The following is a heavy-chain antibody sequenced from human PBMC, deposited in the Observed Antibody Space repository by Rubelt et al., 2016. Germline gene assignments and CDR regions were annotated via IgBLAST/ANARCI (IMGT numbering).Heavy chain of an antibody. CDR3: ARDPFNYKWCDP. CDR2: IYYTGST. V-gene: IGHV4-59*01. D-gene: IGHD1-1*01. J-gene: IGHJ5*02. CDR1: GGAITSYY. Sequence: QVQLQESGPGLVKPSETLSLTCTVSGGAITSYYWSWIRQSPRKGLEWIGSIYYTGSTKYNPSLKIRVPMAMETSKNQFSLKLSAVTAAETAVDYCARDPFNYKWCDPWGQGTLVTVSS.